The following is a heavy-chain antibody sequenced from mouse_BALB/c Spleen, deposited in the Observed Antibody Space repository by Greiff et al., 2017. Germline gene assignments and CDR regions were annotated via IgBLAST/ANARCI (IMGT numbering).Heavy chain of an antibody. D-gene: IGHD4-1*02. CDR1: GFNIKDTY. V-gene: IGHV14-3*02. Sequence: EVQLQQSGAELVKPGASVKLSCTASGFNIKDTYMHWVKQRPEQGLEWIGRIDPANGNTKYDPKFQGKATITADTSSTTAYLQLSSLTSEDTAVYYCAQLGGTYAMDYWGQGTSVTVSS. CDR2: IDPANGNT. CDR3: AQLGGTYAMDY. J-gene: IGHJ4*01.